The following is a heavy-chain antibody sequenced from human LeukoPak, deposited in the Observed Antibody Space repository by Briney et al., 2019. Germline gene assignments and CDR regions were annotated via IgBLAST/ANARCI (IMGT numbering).Heavy chain of an antibody. CDR1: GGSISSGDYY. J-gene: IGHJ2*01. D-gene: IGHD3-9*01. Sequence: SETLSLTCTVSGGSISSGDYYRSWIRQPPGKGLEWIGYIYYSGSTYYNPSLKSRVTISVDTSKNQFSLKLSSVTAADTAVYYCARTNYDILTGRIWYFDLWGRGTLVTVSS. V-gene: IGHV4-30-4*01. CDR2: IYYSGST. CDR3: ARTNYDILTGRIWYFDL.